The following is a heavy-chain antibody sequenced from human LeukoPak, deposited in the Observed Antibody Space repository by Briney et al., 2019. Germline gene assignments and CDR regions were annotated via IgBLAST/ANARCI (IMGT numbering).Heavy chain of an antibody. CDR2: IKQDGSEK. D-gene: IGHD3-9*01. CDR1: GFTFSSYA. Sequence: PGGSLRLSCAASGFTFSSYAMSWVRQAPGKGLEWVANIKQDGSEKNYVDSVKGRFTISRDNAKNSLYLQMNSLRAEDTAVYYCARGAIFYSDYWGQGTLVTVSS. CDR3: ARGAIFYSDY. V-gene: IGHV3-7*01. J-gene: IGHJ4*02.